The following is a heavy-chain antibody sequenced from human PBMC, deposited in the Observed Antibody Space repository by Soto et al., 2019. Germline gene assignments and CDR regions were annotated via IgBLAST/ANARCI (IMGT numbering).Heavy chain of an antibody. V-gene: IGHV3-23*01. CDR2: ISGSGGST. J-gene: IGHJ3*02. CDR1: GFTFSSYA. Sequence: GGSLRLSCAASGFTFSSYAMNWVRQAPGKGLEWVSAISGSGGSTYYADSVKGRFTISRDNSKNTLYLQMNSLRAEDDAVYYCATGGYCSGGSCERDGFDIGGQGTMVTVSS. D-gene: IGHD2-15*01. CDR3: ATGGYCSGGSCERDGFDI.